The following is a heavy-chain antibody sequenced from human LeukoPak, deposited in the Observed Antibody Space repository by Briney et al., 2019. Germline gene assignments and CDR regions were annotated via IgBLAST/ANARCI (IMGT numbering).Heavy chain of an antibody. CDR2: ISSSSGTI. J-gene: IGHJ6*02. V-gene: IGHV3-48*02. CDR1: GFTFSSFS. CDR3: ARVEFDSSGYYGVHNGMDV. D-gene: IGHD3-22*01. Sequence: GGSLRLSCAASGFTFSSFSMNWVRQAPGKGPEWVSYISSSSGTIYYADSVKGRFTISRDNAKKSLYLQMNSLRDEDTAVYYCARVEFDSSGYYGVHNGMDVWGQGTTVTVSS.